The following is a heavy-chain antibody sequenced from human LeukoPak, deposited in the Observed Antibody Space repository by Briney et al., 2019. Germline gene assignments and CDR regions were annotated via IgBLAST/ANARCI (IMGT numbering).Heavy chain of an antibody. V-gene: IGHV2-5*01. CDR3: AHSDLGYDFWSGYYDY. CDR1: GVSLRTSGVG. D-gene: IGHD3-3*01. Sequence: SGATLVIPRQTLTLPCTFSGVSLRTSGVGVGWIRQPPGKALEWLALIYWNDDKRYSPSLKSRLTITKDTSKNQVVLTMTNMDPVDTATYYCAHSDLGYDFWSGYYDYWGQGTLVTVSS. J-gene: IGHJ4*02. CDR2: IYWNDDK.